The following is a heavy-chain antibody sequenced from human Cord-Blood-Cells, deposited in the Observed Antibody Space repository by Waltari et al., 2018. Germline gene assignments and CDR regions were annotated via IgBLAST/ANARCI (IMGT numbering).Heavy chain of an antibody. CDR2: IIPIFGTA. V-gene: IGHV1-69*01. CDR1: GGTFSSYA. D-gene: IGHD6-6*01. Sequence: QVQLVQSGAEVKKPGSSVKVSRKASGGTFSSYAISWVRQAPGQGTEWTGGIIPIFGTANYAQKFQGRVTITADESTSTAYMELSSLRSEDTAVYYCARGGKGIAARYYYYYYMDVWGKGTTVTVSS. CDR3: ARGGKGIAARYYYYYYMDV. J-gene: IGHJ6*03.